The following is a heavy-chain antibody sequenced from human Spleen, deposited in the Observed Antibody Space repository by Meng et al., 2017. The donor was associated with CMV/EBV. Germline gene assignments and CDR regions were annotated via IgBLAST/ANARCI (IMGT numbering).Heavy chain of an antibody. Sequence: GESLKISCAASGFTVSSNYMSWVRQAPGKGLEWVSVIYSGGSTYYADSVKGRFTISRGNSKNTLYLQMNSLRAEDTAVYYCARGSWFDPWGQGTLVTVSS. CDR2: IYSGGST. J-gene: IGHJ5*02. CDR1: GFTVSSNY. V-gene: IGHV3-53*01. CDR3: ARGSWFDP.